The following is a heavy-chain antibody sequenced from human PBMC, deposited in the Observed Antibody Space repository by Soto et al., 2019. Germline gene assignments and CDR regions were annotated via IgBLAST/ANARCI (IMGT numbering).Heavy chain of an antibody. J-gene: IGHJ5*02. CDR3: ASRPFSIVLMVYARWFDP. CDR1: GGSFSGYY. D-gene: IGHD2-8*01. CDR2: INHSGST. Sequence: SETLSLTCAVYGGSFSGYYWSWIRQPPGKGLEWIGEINHSGSTNYNPSLKSRVTISVDTSKNQFSLKLSSVTAADTAVYYCASRPFSIVLMVYARWFDPWGQGTLVTVSS. V-gene: IGHV4-34*01.